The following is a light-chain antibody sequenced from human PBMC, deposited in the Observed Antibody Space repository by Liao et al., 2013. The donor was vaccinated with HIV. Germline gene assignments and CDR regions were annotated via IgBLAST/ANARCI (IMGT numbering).Light chain of an antibody. CDR3: QAWDTSTVL. J-gene: IGLJ2*01. CDR2: QDS. Sequence: SSELTQTPSVSVAPGKTATIACGGNNIGIGGKSVHWYQQKPGQAPVLVIYQDSKRPSGIPERFSGSNSGNTATLTISGTQAMDEADYYCQAWDTSTVLFGGGTKLTVL. V-gene: IGLV3-21*01. CDR1: NIGIGGKS.